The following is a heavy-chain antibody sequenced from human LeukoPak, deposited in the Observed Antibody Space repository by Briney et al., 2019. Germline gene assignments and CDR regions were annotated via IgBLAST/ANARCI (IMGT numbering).Heavy chain of an antibody. CDR3: ARDKVDTAMVYYYYGMDV. V-gene: IGHV3-30*02. D-gene: IGHD5-18*01. Sequence: PGGSLRLSCAASGFTFSSYGMHWVRQAPGKGLEGVAFIRYDGSNKYYADSVKGRFTISRDNSKNTLYLQMNSLRAEDTAVYYCARDKVDTAMVYYYYGMDVWGQGTTVTVSS. CDR1: GFTFSSYG. CDR2: IRYDGSNK. J-gene: IGHJ6*02.